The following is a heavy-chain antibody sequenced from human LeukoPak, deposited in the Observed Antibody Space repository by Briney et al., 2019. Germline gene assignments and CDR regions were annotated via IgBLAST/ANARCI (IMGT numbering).Heavy chain of an antibody. CDR2: ISSSGSAM. Sequence: GGSLRLSCAASGFTFSSYEMNWVRQAPGKGLEWVSYISSSGSAMYYADSVKGRFTISRDNAKNSLYLQMNSLRAEDTAVYYCAREAADGYVFGEFDPWGQGTLVTVSS. CDR1: GFTFSSYE. CDR3: AREAADGYVFGEFDP. V-gene: IGHV3-48*03. J-gene: IGHJ5*02. D-gene: IGHD5-24*01.